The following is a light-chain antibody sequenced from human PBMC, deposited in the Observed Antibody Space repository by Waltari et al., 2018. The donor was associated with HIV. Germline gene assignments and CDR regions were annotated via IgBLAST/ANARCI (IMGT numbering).Light chain of an antibody. J-gene: IGKJ4*01. CDR3: QQYNDWPPIT. V-gene: IGKV3-15*01. Sequence: TVMTQSPATLSVSSGERATLSCQASQNIRNNLAWYQQRRGQAPRRLIYGASTRATGVPARFSGSGSGTDFSLTISSLQSEDFAVYYCQQYNDWPPITFGGGTKMEIK. CDR2: GAS. CDR1: QNIRNN.